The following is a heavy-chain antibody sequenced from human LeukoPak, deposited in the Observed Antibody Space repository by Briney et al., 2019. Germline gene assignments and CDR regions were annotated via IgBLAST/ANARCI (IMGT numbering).Heavy chain of an antibody. CDR2: PRNKANSYTT. Sequence: PGGSLRLSYASSGFTFSDHNMDWVRQAPGKGLEWVGRPRNKANSYTTEYAASVKGRFIISRDDSKNSLHLQMNSLKTEDTAVYYCAVYGNYYFYYMDVWGKGTTVTVSS. D-gene: IGHD4-17*01. CDR3: AVYGNYYFYYMDV. J-gene: IGHJ6*03. CDR1: GFTFSDHN. V-gene: IGHV3-72*01.